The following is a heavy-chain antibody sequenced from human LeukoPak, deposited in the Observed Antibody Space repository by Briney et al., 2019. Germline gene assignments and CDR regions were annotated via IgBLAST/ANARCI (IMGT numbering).Heavy chain of an antibody. J-gene: IGHJ4*02. V-gene: IGHV3-23*01. CDR1: GFTFSSYA. D-gene: IGHD4-17*01. CDR2: ISGSGGST. CDR3: AKDDDYGDYFDY. Sequence: GGSLRLSCAASGFTFSSYAMSWVRQAPGKGLEWVSAISGSGGSTYHADSVKGRFTISRDNSKNTLYLQMNSLRAEDTAVYYCAKDDDYGDYFDYWGQGTLVTVSS.